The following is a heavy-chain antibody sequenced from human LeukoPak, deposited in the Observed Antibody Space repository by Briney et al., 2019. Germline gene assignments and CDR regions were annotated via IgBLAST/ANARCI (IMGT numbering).Heavy chain of an antibody. Sequence: SETLSLICTVSGGSISSYYWSWIRQPPGKGLEWIGYIYYSGSTNYNPSLKSRVTISVDTSKNQFSLKLSSVTAADTAVYYCARAIFGVVIIPPPYYMDVWGKGTTVTVSS. D-gene: IGHD3-3*01. CDR1: GGSISSYY. J-gene: IGHJ6*03. CDR3: ARAIFGVVIIPPPYYMDV. V-gene: IGHV4-59*01. CDR2: IYYSGST.